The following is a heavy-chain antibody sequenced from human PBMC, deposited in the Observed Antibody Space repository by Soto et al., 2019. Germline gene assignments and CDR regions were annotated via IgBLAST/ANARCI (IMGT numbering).Heavy chain of an antibody. CDR2: ISGSGGTT. CDR3: AKTPYDFWSSGQYLFDH. V-gene: IGHV3-23*01. Sequence: HPGGSLRLSCTVSGFTFGSHAMSWVRQAPGKGLECVSGISGSGGTTFYADSVKGRFTISRDNSKKTLYLQMNSLRAEDTAVYDCAKTPYDFWSSGQYLFDHWGQGTLVTVSS. CDR1: GFTFGSHA. J-gene: IGHJ4*02. D-gene: IGHD3-3*01.